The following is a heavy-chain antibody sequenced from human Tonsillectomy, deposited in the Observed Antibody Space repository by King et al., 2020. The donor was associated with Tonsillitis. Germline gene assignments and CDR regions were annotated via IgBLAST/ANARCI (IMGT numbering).Heavy chain of an antibody. CDR1: GYTFTSYY. D-gene: IGHD5-12*01. CDR2: INPSGGST. Sequence: QLVQSGAEVKKPGASVKVSCKASGYTFTSYYVHWVRLAPGQGLEWMAIINPSGGSTTYSRKFQDRVTVTRDTSTSTVYMELSSLRSEDTAVYYCAGAGYSGYHTYYFDFWGQGTLVSVSS. CDR3: AGAGYSGYHTYYFDF. V-gene: IGHV1-46*01. J-gene: IGHJ4*02.